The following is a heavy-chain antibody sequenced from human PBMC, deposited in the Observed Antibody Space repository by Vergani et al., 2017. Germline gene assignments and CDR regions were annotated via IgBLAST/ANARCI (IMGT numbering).Heavy chain of an antibody. Sequence: QVQLPESGPGLVKPSGTLSLTCAVSGGSLSSSNWWSWVRQPPGKGLEWIGEIYHSGSTNYNPSLKSRVTISVDTSKNQFSLKLSSVTAADTAVYYCARSTPRGEAFDIWGQGTMVTVSS. D-gene: IGHD3-16*01. CDR2: IYHSGST. CDR3: ARSTPRGEAFDI. CDR1: GGSLSSSNW. V-gene: IGHV4-4*02. J-gene: IGHJ3*02.